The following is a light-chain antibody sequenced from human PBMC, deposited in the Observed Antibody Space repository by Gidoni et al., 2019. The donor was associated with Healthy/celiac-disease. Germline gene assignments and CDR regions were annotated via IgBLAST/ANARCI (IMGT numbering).Light chain of an antibody. V-gene: IGLV3-1*01. Sequence: SYALTQPPSVSVSPGQTASITCSGDKLGDKYACWYQQKPGQSPVLVIYQDSKRPSGIPERFSGSNSGNTATLTISGTQAMDEADYYCQAWDSQHWGVFGTGTKVTVL. J-gene: IGLJ1*01. CDR3: QAWDSQHWGV. CDR2: QDS. CDR1: KLGDKY.